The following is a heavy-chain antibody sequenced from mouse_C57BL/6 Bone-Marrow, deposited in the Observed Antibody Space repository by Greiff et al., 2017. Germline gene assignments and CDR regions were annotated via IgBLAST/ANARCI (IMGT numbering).Heavy chain of an antibody. Sequence: VQLQQSGAELARPGASVKLSCKASGYTFTSYGISWVKQRTGQGLEWIGEIYPRSGNTYYNEKFKGKATLTADKSSSTAYMELRSLTSEDSAVYFCARGRLYYYGSSGGYWAQGTTLTVSS. V-gene: IGHV1-81*01. CDR3: ARGRLYYYGSSGGY. D-gene: IGHD1-1*01. J-gene: IGHJ2*01. CDR2: IYPRSGNT. CDR1: GYTFTSYG.